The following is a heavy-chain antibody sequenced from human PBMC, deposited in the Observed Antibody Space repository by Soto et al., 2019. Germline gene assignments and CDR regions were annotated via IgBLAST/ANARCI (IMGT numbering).Heavy chain of an antibody. J-gene: IGHJ4*02. CDR2: INPNSGGT. D-gene: IGHD3-22*01. V-gene: IGHV1-2*02. Sequence: ASVKVSCKASGYTFTDYYVHWVRQAPGQGLEWMGWINPNSGGTKSAQKFQGRVTMTRDTSISTAYMELSRLRSDDTAVYYCAISKGDYYDSSGYHYYFDYWGQGTLVTVSS. CDR3: AISKGDYYDSSGYHYYFDY. CDR1: GYTFTDYY.